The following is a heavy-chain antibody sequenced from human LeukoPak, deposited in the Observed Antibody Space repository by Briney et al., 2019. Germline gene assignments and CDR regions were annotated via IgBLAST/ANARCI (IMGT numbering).Heavy chain of an antibody. CDR1: GGSISSSSYY. D-gene: IGHD3-22*01. J-gene: IGHJ4*02. CDR3: ARVTDYYDSSAYLYYFDY. V-gene: IGHV4-39*07. CDR2: IYYSGTT. Sequence: SETLSLTCTVSGGSISSSSYYWGWIRQPPGKGLEWIGSIYYSGTTFYNPSLKSRVTISVDTSKNQFSLKLSSVTAADTAVYYCARVTDYYDSSAYLYYFDYWGQGALVTVSS.